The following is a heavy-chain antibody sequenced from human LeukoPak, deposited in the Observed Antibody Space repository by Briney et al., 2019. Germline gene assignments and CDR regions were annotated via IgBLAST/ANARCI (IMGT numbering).Heavy chain of an antibody. CDR2: ISYDRSNI. CDR3: AREHYYDSSGYLYYYYGMDV. Sequence: GGSLRLSCAASGFPFSSYAMHWVRQAPGKGLEWVAVISYDRSNIYYADSVKGRFTISRDNSKNTLYLQMNSLRAEDTAVYYCAREHYYDSSGYLYYYYGMDVWGQGTTVTVSS. CDR1: GFPFSSYA. J-gene: IGHJ6*02. D-gene: IGHD3-22*01. V-gene: IGHV3-30-3*01.